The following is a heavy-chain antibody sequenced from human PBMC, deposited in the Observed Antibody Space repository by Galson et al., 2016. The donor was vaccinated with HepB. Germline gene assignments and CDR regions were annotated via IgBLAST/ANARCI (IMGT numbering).Heavy chain of an antibody. CDR2: ISAYNGHT. CDR1: GYTFTSYG. Sequence: SVKVSCKAFGYTFTSYGISWVRQAPGQGLEWMGWISAYNGHTNYARNLQGRVAMTTVTSTNTAYMELRRLRSDDTAVYYCARMPDSWGQGTLVTVSS. CDR3: ARMPDS. D-gene: IGHD2-2*01. V-gene: IGHV1-18*04. J-gene: IGHJ4*02.